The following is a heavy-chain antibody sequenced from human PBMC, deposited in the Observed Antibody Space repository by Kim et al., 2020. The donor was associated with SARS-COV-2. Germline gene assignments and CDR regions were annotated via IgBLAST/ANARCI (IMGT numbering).Heavy chain of an antibody. D-gene: IGHD1-26*01. CDR1: GYTFTSYA. J-gene: IGHJ4*02. V-gene: IGHV1-3*01. CDR2: INAGYGNA. CDR3: ARETGGELYYFDY. Sequence: ASVKVSCKASGYTFTSYAMHWVRQAPGQRLEWMGWINAGYGNAKYSQKFQGRVTITRDTSASTAYMELSSLRSEDTAVYYCARETGGELYYFDYWGQGTLVTVSS.